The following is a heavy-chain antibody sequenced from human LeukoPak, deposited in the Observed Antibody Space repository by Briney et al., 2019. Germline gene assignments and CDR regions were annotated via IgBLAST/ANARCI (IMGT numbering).Heavy chain of an antibody. D-gene: IGHD1-26*01. V-gene: IGHV3-30*04. Sequence: GGSLRLSCAASGFTFSSYAMHWVRQAPGKGLEWVAVISYDGSNKYYADSVKGRFTISRDNSKNTLYLQMNSLRTEDTAMYYCARDWWELLYYFDYWGQGTLVTVSS. J-gene: IGHJ4*02. CDR2: ISYDGSNK. CDR1: GFTFSSYA. CDR3: ARDWWELLYYFDY.